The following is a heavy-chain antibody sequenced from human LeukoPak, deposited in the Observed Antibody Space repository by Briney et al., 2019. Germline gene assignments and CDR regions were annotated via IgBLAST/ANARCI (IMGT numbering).Heavy chain of an antibody. CDR3: ARDRDGYNLSPFGY. D-gene: IGHD5-24*01. CDR1: GGSISSGSYY. J-gene: IGHJ4*02. V-gene: IGHV4-61*01. Sequence: SQTLSLTCTVSGGSISSGSYYWSWIRQPPGKGLEWIGYIYYSGSTNYNPSLKSRVTISVDTSKNQFSLKLSSVTAADTAVYYCARDRDGYNLSPFGYWGQGTLVTVSS. CDR2: IYYSGST.